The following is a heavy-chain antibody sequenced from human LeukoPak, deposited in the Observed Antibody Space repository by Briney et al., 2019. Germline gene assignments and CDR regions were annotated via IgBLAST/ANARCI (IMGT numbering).Heavy chain of an antibody. CDR1: GYLLTISA. D-gene: IGHD6-19*01. J-gene: IGHJ4*02. V-gene: IGHV3-23*01. Sequence: GGSVRLLCGVSGYLLTISAMGGVRHAPGKGLEWVSVIGYKGATTHYAGSGRGRFTISKDNSKNTLYLQMNGLRAEDRAVYCCAKNSFRSGWSGVYFWGQGTLVTVSS. CDR2: IGYKGATT. CDR3: AKNSFRSGWSGVYF.